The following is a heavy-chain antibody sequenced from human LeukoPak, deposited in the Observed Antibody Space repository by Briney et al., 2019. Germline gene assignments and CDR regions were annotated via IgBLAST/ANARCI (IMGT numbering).Heavy chain of an antibody. CDR2: IYFSGTT. J-gene: IGHJ4*02. CDR1: GDSISTYY. CDR3: ARHGPLYDIWSAQFYFDY. D-gene: IGHD3-3*01. Sequence: SETLSLTCTVSGDSISTYYWSWVRQPPGKRLEWIGYIYFSGTTNYYPSLKSRVTISVDTSKNQFSLRLSSVTAADTAVYYCARHGPLYDIWSAQFYFDYWGQGTLVTVSS. V-gene: IGHV4-59*08.